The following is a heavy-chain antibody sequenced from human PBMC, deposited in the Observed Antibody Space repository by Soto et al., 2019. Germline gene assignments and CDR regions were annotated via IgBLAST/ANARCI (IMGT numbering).Heavy chain of an antibody. Sequence: ASVKVSCKASGYTFTSYAMHWVRQAPGQRLEWMGWINAGNGNTKYSQKFQGRVTITRDTSASTAYMELSSLRSEDTAVYYCARDKLVATIPNDYWGQGTLVTVSS. CDR1: GYTFTSYA. J-gene: IGHJ4*02. CDR2: INAGNGNT. CDR3: ARDKLVATIPNDY. D-gene: IGHD5-12*01. V-gene: IGHV1-3*01.